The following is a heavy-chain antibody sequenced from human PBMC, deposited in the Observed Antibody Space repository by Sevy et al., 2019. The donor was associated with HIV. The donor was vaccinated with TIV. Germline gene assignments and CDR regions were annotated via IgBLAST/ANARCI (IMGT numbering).Heavy chain of an antibody. CDR3: AKDQGDCVWGTFRDY. CDR2: IIPIFGTA. J-gene: IGHJ4*02. CDR1: GGTFSSYA. Sequence: ASVKVSCKASGGTFSSYAISWVRQAPGQGLEWMGGIIPIFGTANYAQKFQGRVTITADESTSTAYMELSSLRAEDTAVYYCAKDQGDCVWGTFRDYWGQGTLVTVSS. D-gene: IGHD3-16*02. V-gene: IGHV1-69*13.